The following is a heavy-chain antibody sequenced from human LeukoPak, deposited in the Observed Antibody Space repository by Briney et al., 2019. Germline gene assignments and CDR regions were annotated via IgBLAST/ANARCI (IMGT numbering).Heavy chain of an antibody. J-gene: IGHJ4*02. Sequence: GSSVKVSCKASGGTFSSYAISWVRQAPGQGLEWMGRIIPILGIANYAQKFQGRVTITADKSTSAAYMELSSLRSEDTAVYYCATEGEIAAAGTWVYWGQGTLVTVSS. CDR3: ATEGEIAAAGTWVY. D-gene: IGHD6-13*01. CDR1: GGTFSSYA. CDR2: IIPILGIA. V-gene: IGHV1-69*04.